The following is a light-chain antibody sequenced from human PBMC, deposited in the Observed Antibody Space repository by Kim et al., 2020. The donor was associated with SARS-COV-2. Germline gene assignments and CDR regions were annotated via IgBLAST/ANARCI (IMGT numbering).Light chain of an antibody. CDR3: QSYDSGLSGSV. J-gene: IGLJ3*02. CDR1: SSNIGAGHD. Sequence: QSVLTQPPSVSGAPGQRVTISCTGSSSNIGAGHDVHWYQQLPGTAPKVLIYGNSNRPSGVPDRFSGSKSGTSASLAITGLQAEDEADYYCQSYDSGLSGSVFGGGTQLTVL. CDR2: GNS. V-gene: IGLV1-40*01.